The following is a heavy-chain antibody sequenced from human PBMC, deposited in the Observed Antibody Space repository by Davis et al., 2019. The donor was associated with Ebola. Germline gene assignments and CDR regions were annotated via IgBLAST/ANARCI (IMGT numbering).Heavy chain of an antibody. V-gene: IGHV3-21*01. CDR1: GFTFSSYS. J-gene: IGHJ5*02. D-gene: IGHD6-13*01. CDR3: ASRGYSSSSRFDP. Sequence: GESLKISCAASGFTFSSYSMNWVRQAPGKGLEWVSSISSSSSYIYYADSVKGRFTISRDNAKNSLYLQMNSLRAEDTAVYYCASRGYSSSSRFDPWGQGTLVTVSS. CDR2: ISSSSSYI.